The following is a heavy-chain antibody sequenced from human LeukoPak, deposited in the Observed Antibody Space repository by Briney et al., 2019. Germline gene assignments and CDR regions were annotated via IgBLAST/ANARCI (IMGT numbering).Heavy chain of an antibody. V-gene: IGHV3-33*01. CDR1: GFTFSSYG. Sequence: HPGRSLRLSCAASGFTFSSYGMHWVRQAPGKGLEWVAVIWYDGSNKYYADSVKGRFTISRDNSKNTLYLQMNSLRAEDTAVYYCARTQGIAAAGTSDYYYGMDVWGQGTTVTVSS. D-gene: IGHD6-13*01. CDR2: IWYDGSNK. CDR3: ARTQGIAAAGTSDYYYGMDV. J-gene: IGHJ6*02.